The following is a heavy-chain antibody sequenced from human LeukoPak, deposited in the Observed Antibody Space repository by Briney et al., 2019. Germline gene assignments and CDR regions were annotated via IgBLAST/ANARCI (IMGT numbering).Heavy chain of an antibody. CDR3: ARDHGYQTPFDY. Sequence: PSETLFLTCTVSGGSISSSSYYWGWIRQPPGKGLEWIGSIYYSGSTYYNPSLKSRVTISVDTSKNQFSLKLSSVTAADTAVYYCARDHGYQTPFDYWGQGTLVTVSS. CDR1: GGSISSSSYY. V-gene: IGHV4-39*07. D-gene: IGHD5-24*01. CDR2: IYYSGST. J-gene: IGHJ4*02.